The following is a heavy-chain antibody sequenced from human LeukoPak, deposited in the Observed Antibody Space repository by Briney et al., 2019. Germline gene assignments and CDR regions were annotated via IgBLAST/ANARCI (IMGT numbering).Heavy chain of an antibody. CDR3: ARGRYYDSSGYFWFDY. CDR1: GGSISSYY. D-gene: IGHD3-22*01. Sequence: SETLSLTCTVSGGSISSYYWSWIRQPPGKGLEWIGYIYYSGSTNYNPSLKSRVTISVDTSKNQFSLKLSPVTAADTAVYYCARGRYYDSSGYFWFDYWGQGTLVTVSS. J-gene: IGHJ4*02. V-gene: IGHV4-59*12. CDR2: IYYSGST.